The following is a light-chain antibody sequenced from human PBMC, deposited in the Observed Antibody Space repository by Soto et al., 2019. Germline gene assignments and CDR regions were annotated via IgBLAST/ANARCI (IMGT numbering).Light chain of an antibody. CDR1: QSVSSSY. Sequence: EIVLTQSPGTLSLSPGERATLSCRASQSVSSSYLAWYQQKPGQAPRLLIYGASSRATGIPDRFSGSGSGTNFTNTISRLEAEDFAVYYCQQYGSAPPYTFGQGTKLEIK. J-gene: IGKJ2*01. CDR3: QQYGSAPPYT. V-gene: IGKV3-20*01. CDR2: GAS.